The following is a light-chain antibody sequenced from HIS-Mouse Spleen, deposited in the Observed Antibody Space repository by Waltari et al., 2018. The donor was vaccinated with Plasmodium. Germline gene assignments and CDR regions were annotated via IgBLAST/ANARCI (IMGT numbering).Light chain of an antibody. CDR3: QPSYSTWT. J-gene: IGKJ1*01. CDR1: QSISSY. Sequence: DIQMTQSPSHLSASVGARVNITCRASQSISSYLNWYQQKPGKAPEHLIYAESSLQSGVPSRFSGSGSGADFTLSISSLQPEDFATYYCQPSYSTWTFGQGTKVEIK. V-gene: IGKV1-39*01. CDR2: AES.